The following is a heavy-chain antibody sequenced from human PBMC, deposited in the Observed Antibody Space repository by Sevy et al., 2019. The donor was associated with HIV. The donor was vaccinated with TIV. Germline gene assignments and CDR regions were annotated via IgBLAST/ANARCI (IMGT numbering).Heavy chain of an antibody. CDR2: IRSKLYGGTT. CDR1: GFSFDNYV. Sequence: GGSLRLSCSASGFSFDNYVMNWFRQAPGKGLEWVGFIRSKLYGGTTEYAASVKGRFTISRDDSKSIAYLQMNSVKTEDSGVYYCSRDRYGSQSYAADHWGQGTLVTVSS. CDR3: SRDRYGSQSYAADH. D-gene: IGHD3-10*01. J-gene: IGHJ5*02. V-gene: IGHV3-49*03.